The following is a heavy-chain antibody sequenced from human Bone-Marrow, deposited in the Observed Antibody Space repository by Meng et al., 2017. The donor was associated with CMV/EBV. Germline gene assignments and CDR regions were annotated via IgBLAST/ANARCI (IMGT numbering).Heavy chain of an antibody. CDR2: IDWDDDK. CDR3: ARSSGGSTYFDY. J-gene: IGHJ4*02. D-gene: IGHD6-13*01. Sequence: SGLTLVKPTETLTLTCTVSGFSLGTSGMRVSWIRQPPGKALEWLARIDWDDDKFYSTSLKSRLSISKDTSKNQVVLTMTNMDPVDTATYHCARSSGGSTYFDYWGQGTLVTVSS. CDR1: GFSLGTSGMR. V-gene: IGHV2-70D*14.